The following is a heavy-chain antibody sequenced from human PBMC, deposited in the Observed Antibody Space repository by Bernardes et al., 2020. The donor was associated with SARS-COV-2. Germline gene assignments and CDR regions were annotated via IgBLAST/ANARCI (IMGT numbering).Heavy chain of an antibody. CDR2: IYYSGST. J-gene: IGHJ4*02. CDR1: GGSISSSSYY. V-gene: IGHV4-39*07. D-gene: IGHD2-2*01. Sequence: SETLSRTCTVSGGSISSSSYYWGWIRQAPGKGLEWIGSIYYSGSTYYNPSLKSRVTISVDTSKNQFSLKLSSVTAADTAVYYCARDGYQLLLVYWGQGTLVTVSS. CDR3: ARDGYQLLLVY.